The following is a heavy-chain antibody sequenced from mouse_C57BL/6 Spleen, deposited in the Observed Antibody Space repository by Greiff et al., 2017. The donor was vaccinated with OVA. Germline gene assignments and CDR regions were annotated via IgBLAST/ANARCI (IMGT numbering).Heavy chain of an antibody. D-gene: IGHD2-10*02. CDR3: ARGYGNLYAMDY. Sequence: EVKLMESGPGLVKPSQSLSLTCSVTGYSITSGYYWNWIRQFPGNKLEWMGYISYDGSNNYNPSLKNRISITRDTSKNQFFLKLNSVTTEDTATYYCARGYGNLYAMDYWGQGTSVTVSS. CDR1: GYSITSGYY. V-gene: IGHV3-6*01. CDR2: ISYDGSN. J-gene: IGHJ4*01.